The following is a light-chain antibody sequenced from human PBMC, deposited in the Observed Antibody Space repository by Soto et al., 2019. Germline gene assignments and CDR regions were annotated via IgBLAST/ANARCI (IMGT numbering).Light chain of an antibody. CDR1: SSDIGAYNV. J-gene: IGLJ2*01. CDR2: DVN. CDR3: TSWPTRTTMI. V-gene: IGLV2-14*03. Sequence: QSALTQPASVSGSPGQSITISCTGTSSDIGAYNVVSWYQQHTGKAPKLMLYDVNIRPSGVSNRFSGSKSGNTASLTISGLQAEDESDYYCTSWPTRTTMIFGGGTKLTVL.